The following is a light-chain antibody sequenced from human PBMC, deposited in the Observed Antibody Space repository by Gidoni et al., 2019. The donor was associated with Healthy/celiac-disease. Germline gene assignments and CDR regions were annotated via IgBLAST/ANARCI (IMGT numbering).Light chain of an antibody. J-gene: IGKJ5*01. Sequence: DIQLTHSPSVLSASVGDRVTITCRASQGISSYLAWYQQKPGKAPKLLIYAASTLQSGVPARFSGSGSGTEFTLTISSLQPEDFATYYCQQLNSYLGDFXQXTRLEIK. CDR1: QGISSY. V-gene: IGKV1-9*01. CDR3: QQLNSYLGD. CDR2: AAS.